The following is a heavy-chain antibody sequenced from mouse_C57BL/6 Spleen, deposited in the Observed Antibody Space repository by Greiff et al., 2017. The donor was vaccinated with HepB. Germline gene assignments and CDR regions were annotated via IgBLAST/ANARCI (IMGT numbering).Heavy chain of an antibody. V-gene: IGHV1-55*01. Sequence: VKLQQPGAELVKPGASVKMSCKASGYTFTSYWITWVKQRPGQGLEWIGDIYPGSGSTNYNEKFKSKATLTVDTSSSTAYMQLSSLTSEDSAVYYCARRHYSNYVGYFDVWGTGTTVTVSS. CDR3: ARRHYSNYVGYFDV. D-gene: IGHD2-5*01. CDR1: GYTFTSYW. J-gene: IGHJ1*03. CDR2: IYPGSGST.